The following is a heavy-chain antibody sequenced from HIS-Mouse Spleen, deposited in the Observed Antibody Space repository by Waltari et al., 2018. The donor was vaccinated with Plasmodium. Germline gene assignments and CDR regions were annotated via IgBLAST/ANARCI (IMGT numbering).Heavy chain of an antibody. V-gene: IGHV1-2*02. CDR3: ARVLGYKAAAGTFVEYFQH. D-gene: IGHD6-13*01. J-gene: IGHJ1*01. CDR1: GYTFTGYY. CDR2: INPNSGGT. Sequence: QVQLVQSGAEVKKPGASVKVSCKASGYTFTGYYMHWVRQAPGQGLEWRGWINPNSGGTNYAQKFQGRVTRTRDTSISTAYMELSRLRSDDTAVYYCARVLGYKAAAGTFVEYFQHWGQGTLVTVSS.